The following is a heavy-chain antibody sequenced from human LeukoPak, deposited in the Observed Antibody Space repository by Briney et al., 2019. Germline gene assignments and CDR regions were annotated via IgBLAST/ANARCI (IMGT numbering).Heavy chain of an antibody. CDR3: AAVVTASYYYGMDV. D-gene: IGHD2-21*02. V-gene: IGHV4-39*02. J-gene: IGHJ6*02. CDR2: IYYSGST. Sequence: SETLSLTCTVSGGSISGSSYYWGWLRQPPGKGLEWIGTIYYSGSTFYNPSLKSRVTISVDTSKNHFSLRLSSVTAADTAVYYCAAVVTASYYYGMDVWGQGTTVTVSS. CDR1: GGSISGSSYY.